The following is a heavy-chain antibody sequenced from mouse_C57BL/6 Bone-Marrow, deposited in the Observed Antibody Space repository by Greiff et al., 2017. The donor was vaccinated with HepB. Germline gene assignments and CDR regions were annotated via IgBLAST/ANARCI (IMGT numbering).Heavy chain of an antibody. CDR3: ARPRGNYLHYAMDY. CDR1: GYTFTSYW. J-gene: IGHJ4*01. V-gene: IGHV1-7*01. CDR2: INPSSGYT. D-gene: IGHD2-1*01. Sequence: QVQLQQSGAELAKPGASVKLSCKASGYTFTSYWMHWVTQRPGQGLEWIGYINPSSGYTKYNQKFKDKATLSADKSSSTAYMQLCSLTYEDSAVYYCARPRGNYLHYAMDYWGQGTSVTVSS.